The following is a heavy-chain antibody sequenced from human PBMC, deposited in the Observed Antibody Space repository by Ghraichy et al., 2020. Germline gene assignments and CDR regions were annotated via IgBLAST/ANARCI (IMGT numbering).Heavy chain of an antibody. V-gene: IGHV3-23*01. D-gene: IGHD2-2*01. J-gene: IGHJ2*01. CDR3: AKLVYCSSTSCYFWYFDL. Sequence: GGSLRLSCAASGFTFSSYAMNWVRQAPGKGLEWVSAISGSGGSTYYADSVKGRFTISRDNSKNTLYLQMNSLRAEDTAVYYCAKLVYCSSTSCYFWYFDLWGRGTLVTVSS. CDR2: ISGSGGST. CDR1: GFTFSSYA.